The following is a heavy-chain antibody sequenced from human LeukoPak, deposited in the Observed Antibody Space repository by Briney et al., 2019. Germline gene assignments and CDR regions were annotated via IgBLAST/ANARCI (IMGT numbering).Heavy chain of an antibody. CDR3: ARAKSGSYFCYYGMDV. D-gene: IGHD1-26*01. Sequence: GGSLRLSCAASGFTFSSYAMHWVRQAPGKGLEYVSAISSNGGSTYYANSVKDRFTISRDNSKNTLYLQMGSLRAEDMAVYYCARAKSGSYFCYYGMDVWGQGTTVTVSS. V-gene: IGHV3-64*01. CDR2: ISSNGGST. J-gene: IGHJ6*02. CDR1: GFTFSSYA.